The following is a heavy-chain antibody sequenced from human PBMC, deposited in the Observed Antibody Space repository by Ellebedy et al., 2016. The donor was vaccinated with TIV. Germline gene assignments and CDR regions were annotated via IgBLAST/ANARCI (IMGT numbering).Heavy chain of an antibody. D-gene: IGHD5/OR15-5a*01. CDR1: GFTFSSYG. J-gene: IGHJ5*02. Sequence: GGSLRLXXAASGFTFSSYGMHWVRQAPGKGLEWVAVISYDGSNKYYADSVKGRFTISRDNSKNTLYLQMNSLRAEDTAVYYCAKGGSTMTQGDWFDPWGQGTLVTVSS. CDR2: ISYDGSNK. V-gene: IGHV3-30*18. CDR3: AKGGSTMTQGDWFDP.